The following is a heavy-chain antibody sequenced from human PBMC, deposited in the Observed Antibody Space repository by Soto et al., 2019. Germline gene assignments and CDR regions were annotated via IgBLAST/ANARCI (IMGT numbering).Heavy chain of an antibody. V-gene: IGHV4-39*01. Sequence: PSETLSLTCTVSGVSISSSSYYWGWIRQPPGKGLEWIGSISYSGSTYYNPSLKSRVTISVNTSKNQFSLKLSSVTAADTAVYYCARHVVLLNWFDPWGQGTLVTVSS. CDR3: ARHVVLLNWFDP. J-gene: IGHJ5*02. CDR2: ISYSGST. D-gene: IGHD3-10*01. CDR1: GVSISSSSYY.